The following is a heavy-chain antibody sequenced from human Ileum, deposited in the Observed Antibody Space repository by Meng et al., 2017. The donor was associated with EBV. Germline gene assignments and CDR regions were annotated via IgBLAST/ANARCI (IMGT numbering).Heavy chain of an antibody. CDR1: GGFFRGNY. Sequence: QVQLKQWGAGLLKPSETLSITCADYGGFFRGNYWSWIRQSPGKRLEWIGEINESGSTNYNPSLKSRVTILMDTSKNQFSLKLTSVTAADAAVYYCRNAFCSAAAGCSDYWGQGTLVTVSS. CDR2: INESGST. J-gene: IGHJ4*02. CDR3: RNAFCSAAAGCSDY. D-gene: IGHD3-3*01. V-gene: IGHV4-34*01.